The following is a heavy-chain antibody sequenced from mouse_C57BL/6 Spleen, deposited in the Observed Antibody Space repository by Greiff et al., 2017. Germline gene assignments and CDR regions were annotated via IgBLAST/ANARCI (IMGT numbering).Heavy chain of an antibody. CDR1: GYTFTSYW. J-gene: IGHJ2*01. V-gene: IGHV1-59*01. Sequence: QVQLQQSGAELVRPGTSVKLSCKASGYTFTSYWMHWVKQRPGQGLEWIGVIDPSDSYTNYNQKFKGKATLTVDTSSSTAYMQLSSLTSEDSAVYYCARGSTVVAPYYFDYWGQGTTLTVSS. CDR2: IDPSDSYT. D-gene: IGHD1-1*01. CDR3: ARGSTVVAPYYFDY.